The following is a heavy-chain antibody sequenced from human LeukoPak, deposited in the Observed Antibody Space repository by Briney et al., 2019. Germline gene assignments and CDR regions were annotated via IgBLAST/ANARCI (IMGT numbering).Heavy chain of an antibody. Sequence: GASVKVSRTASGYTFSSYDINWVRQAAGQGLEWMGWMNPKTGNTGYAQKFQGRLSFTRNTSINTAYMELSSLRSEDAAVYYCARGPRVFGVVLSCHWFFDVWGRGTLVTVSS. CDR3: ARGPRVFGVVLSCHWFFDV. J-gene: IGHJ2*01. D-gene: IGHD3-3*01. CDR1: GYTFSSYD. CDR2: MNPKTGNT. V-gene: IGHV1-8*01.